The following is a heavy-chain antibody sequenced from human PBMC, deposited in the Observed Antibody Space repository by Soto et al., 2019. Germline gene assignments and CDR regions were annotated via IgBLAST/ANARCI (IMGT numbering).Heavy chain of an antibody. CDR1: GFTFSSYL. CDR2: INSDGSST. D-gene: IGHD3-10*01. CDR3: ASYGSGSFGMDV. V-gene: IGHV3-74*01. J-gene: IGHJ6*02. Sequence: LSCAASGFTFSSYLMHWVRQAPGKGLVWVSRINSDGSSTSYADSVKGRFTISRDNAKNTLYLQMNSLRAEDTAVYYCASYGSGSFGMDVWGQGTTVTVSS.